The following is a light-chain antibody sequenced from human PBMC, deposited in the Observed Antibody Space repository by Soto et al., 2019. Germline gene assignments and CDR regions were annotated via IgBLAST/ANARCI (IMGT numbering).Light chain of an antibody. Sequence: QAALTQPASVSGSPGQSITISCTGTNSDVGSYNLVSWYQQHPGKAPKLMIYEGSQRPSGVSNRFSASKSGNTASLTISGLQAEDEADYYCCSYAGSHTFVVFGGGTKLTVL. CDR1: NSDVGSYNL. V-gene: IGLV2-23*03. J-gene: IGLJ3*02. CDR2: EGS. CDR3: CSYAGSHTFVV.